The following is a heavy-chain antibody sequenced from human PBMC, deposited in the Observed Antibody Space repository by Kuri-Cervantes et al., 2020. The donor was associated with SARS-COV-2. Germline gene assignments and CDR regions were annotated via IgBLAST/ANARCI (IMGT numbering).Heavy chain of an antibody. CDR3: ARGSGSYFVYFQH. D-gene: IGHD1-26*01. J-gene: IGHJ1*01. Sequence: LSLTCAASGFTFSSYAMHWVRQAPGKGLEWVAVISYDGSNKYYADSVKGRLTISRDNSKNTLYLQMNSLRAEDTAVYYCARGSGSYFVYFQHWGQGTLVTVSS. V-gene: IGHV3-30-3*01. CDR1: GFTFSSYA. CDR2: ISYDGSNK.